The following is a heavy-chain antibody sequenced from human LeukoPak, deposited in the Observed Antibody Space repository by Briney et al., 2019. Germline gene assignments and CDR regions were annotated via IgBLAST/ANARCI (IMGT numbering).Heavy chain of an antibody. Sequence: PGGSPRLSCAASGFTFSSYSMNWVRQAPGKGLEWVSYISSSSSTIYYADSVKGRFTISRDNAKNSLYLQMNSLRAEDTAVYYCARVYCSGGSCSTGDYFDYWGQGTLVTVSS. CDR2: ISSSSSTI. CDR3: ARVYCSGGSCSTGDYFDY. D-gene: IGHD2-15*01. J-gene: IGHJ4*02. CDR1: GFTFSSYS. V-gene: IGHV3-48*01.